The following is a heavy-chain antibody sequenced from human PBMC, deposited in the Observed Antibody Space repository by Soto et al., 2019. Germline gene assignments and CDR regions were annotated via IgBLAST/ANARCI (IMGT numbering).Heavy chain of an antibody. D-gene: IGHD1-1*01. J-gene: IGHJ4*02. CDR1: SGSISSYY. Sequence: SETLSLTCSVSSGSISSYYWSWIRQPPGKGLEWIGYVYYSGSTNYNPSLKSRVTISIDTSKNQFSLKVSSVTAADTAVYYCARHRNWKVDYWGQGTLVTVSS. V-gene: IGHV4-59*08. CDR3: ARHRNWKVDY. CDR2: VYYSGST.